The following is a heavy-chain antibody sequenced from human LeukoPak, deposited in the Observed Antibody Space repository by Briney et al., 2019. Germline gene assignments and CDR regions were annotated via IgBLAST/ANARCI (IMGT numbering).Heavy chain of an antibody. CDR2: ITSSSSYI. V-gene: IGHV3-11*06. J-gene: IGHJ4*02. CDR1: GFTFSDYY. CDR3: ARHVVAVGFDY. D-gene: IGHD3-22*01. Sequence: GGSLRLSCAASGFTFSDYYMSWIRQAPGKGLEWVSSITSSSSYIYYADSVKGRFTISRDNAKNSLYLQMNSLRAEDTAVYYCARHVVAVGFDYWGQGTLVTVSS.